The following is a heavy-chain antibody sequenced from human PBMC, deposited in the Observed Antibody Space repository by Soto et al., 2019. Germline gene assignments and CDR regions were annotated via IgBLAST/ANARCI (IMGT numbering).Heavy chain of an antibody. CDR3: ARPSQSVAFDI. CDR1: GASISSSGYY. D-gene: IGHD4-17*01. Sequence: QLQLQESGPGLVKPSETLYLTYTVSGASISSSGYYWGWIRQSPGKGLEWIGSISYSGSTYYNPSLKTRVTITVDTSKNQFSLKLNSVTAADTAVYYCARPSQSVAFDIWGQGTSVTVSS. J-gene: IGHJ3*02. CDR2: ISYSGST. V-gene: IGHV4-39*01.